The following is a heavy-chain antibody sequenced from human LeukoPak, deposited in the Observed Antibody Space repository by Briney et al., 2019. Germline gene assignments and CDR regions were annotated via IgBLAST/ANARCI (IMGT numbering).Heavy chain of an antibody. V-gene: IGHV1-2*02. CDR2: INPNSGGT. CDR3: AREDCSSTSCYGGGTWFDP. Sequence: ASVKVSCKASGYTFTGYYMRWVRQAPGQGLEWMGWINPNSGGTNYAQKFQGRVTMTRDTSISTAYMELSRLRSDDTAVYYCAREDCSSTSCYGGGTWFDPWGQGTLVTVSS. D-gene: IGHD2-2*01. J-gene: IGHJ5*02. CDR1: GYTFTGYY.